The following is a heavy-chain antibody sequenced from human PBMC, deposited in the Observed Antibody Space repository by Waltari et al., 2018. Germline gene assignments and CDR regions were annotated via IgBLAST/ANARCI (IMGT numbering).Heavy chain of an antibody. CDR1: ASSLSRSGSY. Sequence: HVHLQESRPALPNPSQALSLLSTFPASSLSRSGSYWTWIRQHPEKGLEWIGFVYSSGSTYYTPSLERRVTISLDTSKSQFSLKLTSVTAADTALYYCVRDRGSLSFTDWGQGTLVTVSS. J-gene: IGHJ4*02. D-gene: IGHD2-15*01. CDR2: VYSSGST. CDR3: VRDRGSLSFTD. V-gene: IGHV4-31*03.